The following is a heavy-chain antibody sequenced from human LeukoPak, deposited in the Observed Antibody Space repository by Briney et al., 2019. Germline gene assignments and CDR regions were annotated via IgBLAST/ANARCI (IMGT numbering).Heavy chain of an antibody. D-gene: IGHD1/OR15-1a*01. V-gene: IGHV4-61*08. CDR1: GASVSSGGNY. CDR2: FYYSGTT. Sequence: SETLSLTCTVSGASVSSGGNYWSWIRQSPGKGLEWIGSFYYSGTTDYNPSLKGRVTMSIDRSKNQFSLNLNSVTAADAAVYYCARDTRNTWFYYWGQGTLVTVSS. J-gene: IGHJ4*02. CDR3: ARDTRNTWFYY.